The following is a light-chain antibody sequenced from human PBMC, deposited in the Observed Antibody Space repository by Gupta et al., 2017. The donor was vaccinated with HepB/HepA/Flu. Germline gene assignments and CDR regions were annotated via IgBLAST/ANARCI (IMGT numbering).Light chain of an antibody. V-gene: IGKV3-20*01. CDR1: QSVRSSY. Sequence: DIVLTQSPGTLSLSPGERATRSCRASQSVRSSYLAWYQQKPGQAPRLLIYGASGRATGIPDRFSGSGSGTXFTLTIXRLEPEDFAVYYCHHEGMSLYTFGXGTKLEIK. CDR3: HHEGMSLYT. J-gene: IGKJ2*01. CDR2: GAS.